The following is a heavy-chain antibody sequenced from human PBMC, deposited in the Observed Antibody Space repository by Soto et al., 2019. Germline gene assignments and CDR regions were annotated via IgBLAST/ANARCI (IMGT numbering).Heavy chain of an antibody. V-gene: IGHV1-69*12. CDR2: IIPIFGTA. D-gene: IGHD1-7*01. CDR3: ASRYNWNYVDRRGMDV. CDR1: GGTFSSYA. J-gene: IGHJ6*02. Sequence: QVQLVQSGAEVKKPGSSVKVSCKASGGTFSSYAISWVRQAPGQGLEWMGGIIPIFGTANYAQKFQGRVTITADESPSTAYMELSSLRSEDTAVYYCASRYNWNYVDRRGMDVWGQGTTVTVSS.